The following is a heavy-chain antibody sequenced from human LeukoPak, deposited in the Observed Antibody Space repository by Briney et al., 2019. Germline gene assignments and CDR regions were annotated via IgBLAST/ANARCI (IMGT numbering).Heavy chain of an antibody. D-gene: IGHD3-22*01. J-gene: IGHJ3*02. CDR2: IYYTGST. CDR3: ASRPSAYYYDSSGYSRDAFDI. Sequence: SETQTLRCTVSGGSISGYYWSWIRQPPGRGLEWIGYIYYTGSTNYNPSLKSRVTISVDTSKNQFSLKLSSVTAADTAVYYCASRPSAYYYDSSGYSRDAFDIWGQGTMVTVSS. CDR1: GGSISGYY. V-gene: IGHV4-59*12.